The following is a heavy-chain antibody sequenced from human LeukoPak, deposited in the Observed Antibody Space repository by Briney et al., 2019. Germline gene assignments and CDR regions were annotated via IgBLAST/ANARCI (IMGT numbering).Heavy chain of an antibody. CDR1: GSRFTSYW. CDR2: IYPGDSDT. V-gene: IGHV5-51*01. D-gene: IGHD2-15*01. J-gene: IGHJ5*02. Sequence: GESLKISCKGSGSRFTSYWIGWVRQMPGKGLEWMGIIYPGDSDTRYSPSFQGQVTISADKSISTAYLQWSSLKASDTAMYYCARGYCSGGSCIAFDPWGQGTLVTVSS. CDR3: ARGYCSGGSCIAFDP.